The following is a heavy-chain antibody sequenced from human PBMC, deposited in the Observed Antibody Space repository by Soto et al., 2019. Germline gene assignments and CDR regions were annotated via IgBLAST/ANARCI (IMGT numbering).Heavy chain of an antibody. D-gene: IGHD3-3*01. CDR2: ISGSGGST. V-gene: IGHV3-23*01. Sequence: EVQLLESGGGLVQPGRSLRLSCAASGFTFSSYAMSWVRQAPGKGLEWVSAISGSGGSTYYADSVKGRFTISRDNSKNTLYLQMNSLRAEDTAVYYCARQRFLEWLFDYWGQGTLVTVSS. CDR3: ARQRFLEWLFDY. CDR1: GFTFSSYA. J-gene: IGHJ4*02.